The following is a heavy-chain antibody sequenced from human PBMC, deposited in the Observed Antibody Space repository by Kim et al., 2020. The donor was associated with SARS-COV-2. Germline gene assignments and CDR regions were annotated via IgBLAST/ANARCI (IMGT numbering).Heavy chain of an antibody. Sequence: RFTISRDNAKNTLYLQRNSLRAEDTAVYYCARVLGGNYYDSSGAVAFDIWGQGTMVTVSS. J-gene: IGHJ3*02. D-gene: IGHD3-22*01. CDR3: ARVLGGNYYDSSGAVAFDI. V-gene: IGHV3-74*01.